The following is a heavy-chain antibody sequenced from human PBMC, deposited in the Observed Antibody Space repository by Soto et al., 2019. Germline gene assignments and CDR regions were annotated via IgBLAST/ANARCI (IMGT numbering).Heavy chain of an antibody. J-gene: IGHJ4*02. CDR1: GFTVSSNY. D-gene: IGHD2-2*01. CDR2: IYSGGST. Sequence: PGGSLRLSCAASGFTVSSNYMSWVRQAPGKGLEWVSVIYSGGSTYYADSVKGRFTISRHNSKNTLYLQMNSLRAEDTAVYYCAGGPRGKYQPPSGLDYWGQGTLVTVSS. CDR3: AGGPRGKYQPPSGLDY. V-gene: IGHV3-53*04.